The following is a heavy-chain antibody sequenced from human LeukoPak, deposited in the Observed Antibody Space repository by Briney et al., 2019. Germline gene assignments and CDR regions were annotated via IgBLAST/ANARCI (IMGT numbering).Heavy chain of an antibody. J-gene: IGHJ4*02. Sequence: GGSLRLSCAASGFTFSSYSMNWVRQAPGKGLEWVSSISSSSSYIYYADSVKGRFTISRDNAKNALYLQMNSLRAEDTAVYYCARDTNPYSRATAFDYWGQGTLVTVSS. V-gene: IGHV3-21*01. CDR2: ISSSSSYI. CDR3: ARDTNPYSRATAFDY. D-gene: IGHD6-13*01. CDR1: GFTFSSYS.